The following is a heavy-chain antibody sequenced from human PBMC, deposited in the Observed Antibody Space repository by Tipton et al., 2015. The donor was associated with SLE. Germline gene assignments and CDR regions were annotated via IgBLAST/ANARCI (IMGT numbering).Heavy chain of an antibody. J-gene: IGHJ3*02. V-gene: IGHV4-4*02. CDR1: GGSISSGSYY. D-gene: IGHD5-24*01. CDR2: IYHSGST. Sequence: TLSLTCTVSGGSISSGSYYWSWVRQPPGEGLEWIGEIYHSGSTNYNPSLKSRVTISVDKSKNQFSLKLSSVTAADTAVYYCASAGDGYKYAFDIWGQGTMVTVSS. CDR3: ASAGDGYKYAFDI.